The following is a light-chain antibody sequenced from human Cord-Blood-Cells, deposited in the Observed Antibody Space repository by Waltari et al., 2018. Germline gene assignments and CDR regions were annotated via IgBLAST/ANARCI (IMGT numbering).Light chain of an antibody. J-gene: IGLJ3*02. V-gene: IGLV1-44*01. CDR2: SNN. CDR1: SSNIGSNT. Sequence: QSVLTQPPSASGTPGQRVTISCSGSSSNIGSNTVNWYQQLPGTAPKLLIYSNNPRPPGVPARFSGSKSGTSASLAIRGLQSEDEADYYCAAWDDSLNGWVFGGGTKLTVL. CDR3: AAWDDSLNGWV.